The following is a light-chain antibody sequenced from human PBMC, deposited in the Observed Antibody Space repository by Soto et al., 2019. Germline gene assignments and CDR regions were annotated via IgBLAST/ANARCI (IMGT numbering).Light chain of an antibody. CDR3: QQYGSSPYT. Sequence: EIVLTQSPGTLSLSPGERATLSCRASQSVSSSHLAWYQQKPGQAPRLLIYGASSRATGIQDRFSGSGSGTDFTLTISRLEPEDFAVYYCQQYGSSPYTFGQGTKLEIK. CDR2: GAS. V-gene: IGKV3-20*01. J-gene: IGKJ2*01. CDR1: QSVSSSH.